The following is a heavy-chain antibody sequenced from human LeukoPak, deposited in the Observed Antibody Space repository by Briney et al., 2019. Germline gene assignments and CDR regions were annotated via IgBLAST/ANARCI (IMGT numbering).Heavy chain of an antibody. CDR2: ISSSSSTI. CDR3: ARSDFWSGYHYYYMDV. CDR1: GFTFSSYS. V-gene: IGHV3-48*01. Sequence: PGGSLRLSCAASGFTFSSYSMNWVRQAPGKGLEWVSYISSSSSTIYYADSVKGRFTISRDNAKNSLYLQMNSLRAEDTAVYYCARSDFWSGYHYYYMDVWGKGTTVTVSS. D-gene: IGHD3-3*01. J-gene: IGHJ6*03.